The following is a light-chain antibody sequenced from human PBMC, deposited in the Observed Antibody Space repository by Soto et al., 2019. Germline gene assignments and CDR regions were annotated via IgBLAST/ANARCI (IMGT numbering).Light chain of an antibody. CDR1: QSVGIY. CDR3: QQRDIWPPLT. V-gene: IGKV3-11*01. J-gene: IGKJ4*01. Sequence: VLTQSPATLSLSPGERATLFCKASQSVGIYMGWFQQKPGQAPRVLIYDATNRAGGVPARFSGSGSVTDFTLTISSLEAEYSAVYYCQQRDIWPPLTFGGGTKLEIK. CDR2: DAT.